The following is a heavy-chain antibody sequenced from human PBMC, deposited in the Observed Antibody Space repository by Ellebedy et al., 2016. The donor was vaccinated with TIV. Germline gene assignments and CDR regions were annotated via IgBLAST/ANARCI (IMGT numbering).Heavy chain of an antibody. CDR2: IYYSGST. CDR1: GGSISSGGYY. Sequence: SETLSLTXTVSGGSISSGGYYWSWIRQHPGKGLEWIGYIYYSGSTYYNPSLKSRVTISVDTSKNQFSLKLSSVTAADTAVYYCARHSSRYYGMNVWGQGTTVTVSS. CDR3: ARHSSRYYGMNV. D-gene: IGHD4-11*01. V-gene: IGHV4-31*03. J-gene: IGHJ6*02.